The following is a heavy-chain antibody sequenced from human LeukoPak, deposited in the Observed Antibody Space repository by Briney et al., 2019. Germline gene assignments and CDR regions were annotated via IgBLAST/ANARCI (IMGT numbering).Heavy chain of an antibody. D-gene: IGHD4-23*01. V-gene: IGHV3-23*01. CDR1: GFTFSSYA. CDR3: AKDLESSLRWKTNYFDY. Sequence: GGSLRLSCAASGFTFSSYAMSWVRQAPGKGLEWVSAISGSGGSTYYADSVKGRFTISRDNSKNTLYLQMNSLRAEDTAVYYCAKDLESSLRWKTNYFDYWGQGTLVTVSS. CDR2: ISGSGGST. J-gene: IGHJ4*02.